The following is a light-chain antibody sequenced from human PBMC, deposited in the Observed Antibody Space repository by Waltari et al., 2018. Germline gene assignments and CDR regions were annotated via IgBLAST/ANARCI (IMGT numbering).Light chain of an antibody. J-gene: IGLJ2*01. V-gene: IGLV1-44*01. CDR2: SNN. CDR3: AAWDDSLNGSVV. CDR1: SPNIGSTT. Sequence: QSVLTQPPSASGTPGQRVTISCSVSSPNIGSTTVNWYQQLPGTAPKLLTYSNNQRPSGVPDRFSGSKSGTSASLAISGLQSEDEADYYCAAWDDSLNGSVVFGGGTKLTVL.